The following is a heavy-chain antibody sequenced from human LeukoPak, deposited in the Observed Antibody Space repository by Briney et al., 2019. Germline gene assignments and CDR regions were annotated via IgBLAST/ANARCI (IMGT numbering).Heavy chain of an antibody. D-gene: IGHD3/OR15-3a*01. CDR1: GYSFTSYW. CDR2: IYPGDSDT. Sequence: GESLKISCKGSGYSFTSYWIGWVRQMPGKGLEWMGIIYPGDSDTRYSPSFQGQVTISADKSISTAYLQWGSLKASDTAMYYCARQDRFLNWGIDYWGQGTLVTVSS. J-gene: IGHJ4*02. CDR3: ARQDRFLNWGIDY. V-gene: IGHV5-51*01.